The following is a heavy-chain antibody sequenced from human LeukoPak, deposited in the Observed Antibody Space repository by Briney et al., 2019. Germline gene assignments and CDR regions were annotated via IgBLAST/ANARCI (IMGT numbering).Heavy chain of an antibody. CDR3: ARPNYYDSSGYMEYDAFDI. D-gene: IGHD3-22*01. CDR2: IIPIFGTA. CDR1: GGTFSSYA. Sequence: ASVKVSCKASGGTFSSYAISWVRQAPGQGLEWMGGIIPIFGTANYAQKFQGRVTITTDESTSTAYMELSSLRSEDTAVYYCARPNYYDSSGYMEYDAFDIWGQGTMVTVSS. V-gene: IGHV1-69*05. J-gene: IGHJ3*02.